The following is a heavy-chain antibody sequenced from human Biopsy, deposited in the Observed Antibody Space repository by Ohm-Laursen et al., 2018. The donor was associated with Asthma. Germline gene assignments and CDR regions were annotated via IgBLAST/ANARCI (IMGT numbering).Heavy chain of an antibody. CDR2: IYYGGST. CDR3: ARLRIRPYYFDY. J-gene: IGHJ4*02. Sequence: TLSLTCAFSGGSISSSNYYWGWIRQPPGKGLEWIGNIYYGGSTYYSPSLKSRITISVDTSKKQFSLKLSSVTAADTAVYYCARLRIRPYYFDYWGRGTLVTVSS. D-gene: IGHD2-15*01. CDR1: GGSISSSNYY. V-gene: IGHV4-39*01.